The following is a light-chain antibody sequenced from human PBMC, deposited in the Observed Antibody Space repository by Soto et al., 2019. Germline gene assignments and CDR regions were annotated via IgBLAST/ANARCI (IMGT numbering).Light chain of an antibody. V-gene: IGLV2-8*01. CDR3: SSYAGSKTL. CDR2: EVS. Sequence: QSALTQPPSASGSPGQSVTISCTGTSSDVGGYNYVSWYQQHPGKAPKLMIYEVSKRPSGVPDRFSGSKSGNTASLTVSGIQAEDEADYYCSSYAGSKTLFGGGTKVTVL. J-gene: IGLJ2*01. CDR1: SSDVGGYNY.